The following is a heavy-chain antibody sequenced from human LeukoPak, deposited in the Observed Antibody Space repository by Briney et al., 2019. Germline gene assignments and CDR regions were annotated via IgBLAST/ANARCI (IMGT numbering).Heavy chain of an antibody. Sequence: GGSLRLSCAASGFTFSSYGMHWVRQAPGKGLEWVALIWYDGSNKYYTDSVKSRLTISRDNSKNTLYLQMNSLRAEDTAIYYCAREGPRGNSQFDYWGQGTLVTVSS. D-gene: IGHD2/OR15-2a*01. CDR3: AREGPRGNSQFDY. CDR1: GFTFSSYG. V-gene: IGHV3-33*01. CDR2: IWYDGSNK. J-gene: IGHJ4*02.